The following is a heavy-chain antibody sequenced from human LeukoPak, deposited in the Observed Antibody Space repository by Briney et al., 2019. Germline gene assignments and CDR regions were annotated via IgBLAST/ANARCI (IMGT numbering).Heavy chain of an antibody. CDR1: GFTFSNYW. CDR3: IRELYYRLDF. J-gene: IGHJ4*02. D-gene: IGHD3-22*01. CDR2: INSDGSST. Sequence: GGSLRLSCAACGFTFSNYWMHYVGQVPGKGLFWVSRINSDGSSTTYADSVKGRITISRDNAKNTLYLQMNSLRAEDTAVYYCIRELYYRLDFWGQGTLVTVSS. V-gene: IGHV3-74*01.